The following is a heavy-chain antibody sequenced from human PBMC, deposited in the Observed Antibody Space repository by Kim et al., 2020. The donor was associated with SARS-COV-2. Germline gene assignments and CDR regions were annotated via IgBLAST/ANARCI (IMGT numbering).Heavy chain of an antibody. CDR2: INSDGSST. CDR1: GFTFSSYW. J-gene: IGHJ6*02. V-gene: IGHV3-74*01. CDR3: ARELPAAIYYYYYGMDV. Sequence: GGSLRLSCAASGFTFSSYWMHWVRQAPGKGLVWVSRINSDGSSTSYADSVKGRFTISRDNAKNTLYLQMNSLRAEDTAVYYCARELPAAIYYYYYGMDVWGQGTTVTVSS. D-gene: IGHD2-2*01.